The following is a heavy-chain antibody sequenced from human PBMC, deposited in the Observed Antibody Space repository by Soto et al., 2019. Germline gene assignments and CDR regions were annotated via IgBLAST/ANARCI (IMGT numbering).Heavy chain of an antibody. CDR2: MNPNSGNT. CDR1: GYTFTSYD. J-gene: IGHJ6*03. V-gene: IGHV1-8*01. CDR3: ARTVTYSSSYFYYYYYMDV. Sequence: GASVKVSCKASGYTFTSYDINWVRQATGQGLEWMGWMNPNSGNTGYAQKFQGRVTMTRNTSISTAYMELSSLRSEDTAVYYRARTVTYSSSYFYYYYYMDVWGKGTTVTVSS. D-gene: IGHD6-13*01.